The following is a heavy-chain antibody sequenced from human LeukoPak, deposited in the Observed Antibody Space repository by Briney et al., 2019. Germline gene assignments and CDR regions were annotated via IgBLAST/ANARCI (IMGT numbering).Heavy chain of an antibody. Sequence: PGGSLRLSCAASGFAFSDFYMFWIRQAPGKGLEWISYISNSGSTLYYADSVKGRFTISRDNDKNLLYLQMNSLRVDDTAVYYCARDALGSYDYWGQGTLVTVSS. V-gene: IGHV3-11*01. CDR3: ARDALGSYDY. J-gene: IGHJ4*02. CDR1: GFAFSDFY. D-gene: IGHD3-10*01. CDR2: ISNSGSTL.